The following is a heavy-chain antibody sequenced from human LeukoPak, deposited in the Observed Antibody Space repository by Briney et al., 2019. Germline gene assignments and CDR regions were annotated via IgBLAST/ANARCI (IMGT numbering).Heavy chain of an antibody. CDR1: GFTFSNYA. J-gene: IGHJ3*02. Sequence: GGSLRLSCAASGFTFSNYAIHWVRQAPGKGLEWVAVISYDGSYKSYADSVKGRFTISRDNSKNTLYLQMNSLRAEDTAVYYCARGGVFTFGGVIAPQRNAFDIWGQGTMVTVSS. D-gene: IGHD3-16*02. V-gene: IGHV3-30-3*01. CDR2: ISYDGSYK. CDR3: ARGGVFTFGGVIAPQRNAFDI.